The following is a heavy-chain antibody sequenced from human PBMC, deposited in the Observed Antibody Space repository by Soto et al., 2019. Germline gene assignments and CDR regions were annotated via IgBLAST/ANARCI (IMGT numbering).Heavy chain of an antibody. V-gene: IGHV3-53*01. CDR1: GFTFSSYW. D-gene: IGHD4-17*01. J-gene: IGHJ4*02. Sequence: VGSLRLSCAASGFTFSSYWMHWVRQALGKVQEWVSVIYSGGSTYYADSVKGRFTISRDNSKNTLYLQMNSLRAEDTAVYYCAKDLDYGDSGYWGQGTLVTVSS. CDR3: AKDLDYGDSGY. CDR2: IYSGGST.